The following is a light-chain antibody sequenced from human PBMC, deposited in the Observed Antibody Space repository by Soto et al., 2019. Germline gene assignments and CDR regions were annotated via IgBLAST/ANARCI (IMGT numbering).Light chain of an antibody. CDR3: QQRSNWPWT. Sequence: EIVLTQSPATLSLSPGERVTLSCRASQSVGSYLAWYQPKLGQAPRLLIHDASNRATGIPARFSGSGSGTDFTLTISSLEPEDFAVYYCQQRSNWPWTFGQGTKVEIK. CDR1: QSVGSY. V-gene: IGKV3-11*01. CDR2: DAS. J-gene: IGKJ1*01.